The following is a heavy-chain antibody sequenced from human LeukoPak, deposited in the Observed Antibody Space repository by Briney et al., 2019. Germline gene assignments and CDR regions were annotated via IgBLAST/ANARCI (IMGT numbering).Heavy chain of an antibody. CDR1: GFTFSSYW. CDR3: ARPRVGATGWFDP. Sequence: GGSLRLSCAASGFTFSSYWMNWVRQAPGKRLEWVANIKQDGSEKYYVDSVKGRFTISRDNANNSLYLQMNSLRAEDTAVYYCARPRVGATGWFDPWGQGTLVTVSS. V-gene: IGHV3-7*01. J-gene: IGHJ5*02. CDR2: IKQDGSEK. D-gene: IGHD1-26*01.